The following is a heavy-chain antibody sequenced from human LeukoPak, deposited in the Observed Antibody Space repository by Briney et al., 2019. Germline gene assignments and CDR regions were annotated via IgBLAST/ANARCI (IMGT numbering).Heavy chain of an antibody. Sequence: GASVKVSCKASGYTFTSYYMHWVRQAPGQGLEWMGIINPSGGSTSYAQKFQGRVTMTRGTSTSTVYMELSSLRSEDTAVYYCARDRGLVGRILRGHSDEYYFDYWGQGTLVTVSS. CDR2: INPSGGST. V-gene: IGHV1-46*01. CDR1: GYTFTSYY. J-gene: IGHJ4*02. D-gene: IGHD4-17*01. CDR3: ARDRGLVGRILRGHSDEYYFDY.